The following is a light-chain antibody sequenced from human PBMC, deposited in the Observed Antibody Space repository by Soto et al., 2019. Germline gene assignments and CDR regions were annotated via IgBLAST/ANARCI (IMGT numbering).Light chain of an antibody. CDR3: QRYNSWPYT. CDR2: AAS. Sequence: EIVMTQSPATLSVSPGERATLSCRASQSVSSGFLAWYQQKPGQAPRLLIYAASTRATGIPARFSGSGSGTEFTLTIGSLQSEDFAVYYCQRYNSWPYTFGQGTKLEIK. CDR1: QSVSSG. J-gene: IGKJ2*01. V-gene: IGKV3-15*01.